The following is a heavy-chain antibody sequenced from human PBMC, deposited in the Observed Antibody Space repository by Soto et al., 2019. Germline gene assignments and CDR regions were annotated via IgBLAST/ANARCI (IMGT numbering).Heavy chain of an antibody. V-gene: IGHV1-18*01. D-gene: IGHD4-4*01. CDR3: ARIGTVTPINTYYHGMDI. CDR2: ISPYNSNT. CDR1: GYTFTNYG. J-gene: IGHJ6*02. Sequence: ASVKVSCKASGYTFTNYGITWVRQAPGQGLEWMGWISPYNSNTDYAQNLQGRVTMTTDTSTSTAYMELRSLRFDDTAVYYCARIGTVTPINTYYHGMDIWGREGTVTIS.